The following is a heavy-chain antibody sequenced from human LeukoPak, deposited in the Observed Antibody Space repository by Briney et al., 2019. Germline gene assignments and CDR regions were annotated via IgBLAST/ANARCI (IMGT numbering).Heavy chain of an antibody. Sequence: GGSLRLSCAASRFTFSVYYMSWVRQAPGKGLEWVTYTSSGGSIKSYADSVRGRFSIPRDSAKNSLYLEMNSLRAEDTDVYYCARVVRGGNSGYAFDIWGQGTMVTVSS. V-gene: IGHV3-11*01. J-gene: IGHJ3*02. D-gene: IGHD4-23*01. CDR2: TSSGGSIK. CDR1: RFTFSVYY. CDR3: ARVVRGGNSGYAFDI.